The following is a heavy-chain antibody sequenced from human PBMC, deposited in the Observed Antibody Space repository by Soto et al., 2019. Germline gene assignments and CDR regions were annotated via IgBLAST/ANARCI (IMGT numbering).Heavy chain of an antibody. Sequence: ASVKVSCKASGYTFTSYGISWVRQAPGQGLEWMGWISAYNGNTNYAQKPQGRVTMTTDTSTSTAYMELRSLRSDDTAVYYCARDASPYGDYSGFDYWGQGTLVTVSS. J-gene: IGHJ4*02. CDR1: GYTFTSYG. D-gene: IGHD4-17*01. CDR3: ARDASPYGDYSGFDY. V-gene: IGHV1-18*01. CDR2: ISAYNGNT.